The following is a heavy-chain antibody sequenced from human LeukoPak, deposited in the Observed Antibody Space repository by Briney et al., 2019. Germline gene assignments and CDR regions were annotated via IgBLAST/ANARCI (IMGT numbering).Heavy chain of an antibody. CDR1: GGSFSGYY. Sequence: SETLSLTCAVCGGSFSGYYWSWIRQPPGKGLEWIGEINHSGSTNYNPSLKSRVTISVDTSKNQFSLKLSSVTAVDTAVYYCASGMGGPYYYYYGMDVWGKGTTVIVSS. J-gene: IGHJ6*04. V-gene: IGHV4-34*01. CDR3: ASGMGGPYYYYYGMDV. CDR2: INHSGST. D-gene: IGHD1-26*01.